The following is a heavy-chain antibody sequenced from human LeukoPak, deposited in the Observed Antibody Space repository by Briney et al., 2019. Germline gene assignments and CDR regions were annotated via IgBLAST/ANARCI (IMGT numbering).Heavy chain of an antibody. D-gene: IGHD6-19*01. CDR3: AKDTEGSGNDLEHYSFYGMDV. Sequence: PGGSLRLSCAASGFTFDDYAMHWVRQAPGKGLEWVSGISWNSDSIDYADSVKGRFTISRDNARKSLYLQMNSLRVEDTALYYCAKDTEGSGNDLEHYSFYGMDVWGQETTVTVSS. CDR1: GFTFDDYA. V-gene: IGHV3-9*01. CDR2: ISWNSDSI. J-gene: IGHJ6*02.